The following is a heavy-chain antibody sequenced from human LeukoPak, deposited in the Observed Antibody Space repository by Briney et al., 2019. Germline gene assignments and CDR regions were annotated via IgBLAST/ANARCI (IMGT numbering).Heavy chain of an antibody. Sequence: ASVKVSCTASGYTFTSFDFNWVRQATGQGLEWMGWMKSNNGHTGYAQKFQGRVTMTRDTSISTAYMELSSLTFEDTAVYYCARGPPNWGMVGYWGQGTLVTVSS. J-gene: IGHJ4*02. CDR1: GYTFTSFD. CDR2: MKSNNGHT. D-gene: IGHD7-27*01. CDR3: ARGPPNWGMVGY. V-gene: IGHV1-8*01.